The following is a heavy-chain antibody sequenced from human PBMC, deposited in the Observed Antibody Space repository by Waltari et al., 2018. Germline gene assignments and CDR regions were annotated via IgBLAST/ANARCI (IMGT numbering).Heavy chain of an antibody. V-gene: IGHV3-48*01. D-gene: IGHD6-13*01. CDR2: ISSSSSTI. CDR3: ARGGSSWYFDY. J-gene: IGHJ4*02. CDR1: GFPFSSYS. Sequence: EVQLVASGGGLVQPGGSLRLSCAASGFPFSSYSMNWFPQAPGKGLEWVSYISSSSSTIYYADSVKGRFTISRDNAKNSLYLQMNSLRAEDTAVYYCARGGSSWYFDYWGQGTLVTVSS.